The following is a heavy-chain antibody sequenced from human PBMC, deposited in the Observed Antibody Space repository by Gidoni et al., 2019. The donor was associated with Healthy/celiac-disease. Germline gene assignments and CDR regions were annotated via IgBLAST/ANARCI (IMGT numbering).Heavy chain of an antibody. V-gene: IGHV1-69*06. CDR3: ARVCIITSCYGTFDY. CDR1: GGTFRRYA. CDR2: IIPIFGTA. J-gene: IGHJ4*02. Sequence: QVQLVQSGAEVKKPGSSVTVSCKSSGGTFRRYAISWVRQAPGQGLEWMGGIIPIFGTANYAQKFQGRVTITADKSTSTADMELSSLRSEDTAVYYCARVCIITSCYGTFDYWGQGTLVTVSS. D-gene: IGHD2-2*01.